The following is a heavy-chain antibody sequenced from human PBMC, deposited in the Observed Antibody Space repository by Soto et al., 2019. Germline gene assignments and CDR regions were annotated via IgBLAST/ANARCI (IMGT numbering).Heavy chain of an antibody. J-gene: IGHJ4*02. CDR2: ISSSSSYI. D-gene: IGHD2-15*01. Sequence: GGSLRLSCAASWFAFRSYSMNWVRQAPGEGLEWVLYISSSSSYIYYADSVKGRFTISRDDAKNSLYLQMNSLRAEDTAVYYCAREGRRCSGGSCYTLYWGPGTLVTVSS. V-gene: IGHV3-21*05. CDR3: AREGRRCSGGSCYTLY. CDR1: WFAFRSYS.